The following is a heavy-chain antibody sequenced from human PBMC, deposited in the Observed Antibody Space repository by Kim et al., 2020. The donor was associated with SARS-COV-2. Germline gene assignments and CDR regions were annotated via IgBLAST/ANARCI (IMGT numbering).Heavy chain of an antibody. J-gene: IGHJ5*02. CDR1: GGSVSSSNYY. CDR2: IYYTGDT. CDR3: ARLEYSSSSRLFDP. V-gene: IGHV4-39*02. Sequence: SETLSLTCTVSGGSVSSSNYYWGWIRQPPGKGPEWIGNIYYTGDTYYNPSLKSRVTISVDTSKNYFSLKLSSLTAADTAVYYCARLEYSSSSRLFDPWGQGTLVTVSS. D-gene: IGHD6-6*01.